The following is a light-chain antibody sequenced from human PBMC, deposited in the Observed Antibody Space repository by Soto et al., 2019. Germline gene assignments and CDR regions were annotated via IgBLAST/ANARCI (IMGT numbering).Light chain of an antibody. J-gene: IGKJ1*01. CDR2: KAS. CDR1: QSISSW. Sequence: DIQMTQSPSTLSASVGDRVTITCRASQSISSWLAWYQQKPGKALKLLIYKASTLESGVPSNFSGSGSGKEFTLTISSLQPEDFATYYCQQYNSYPLTFGQGTKVDVK. CDR3: QQYNSYPLT. V-gene: IGKV1-5*03.